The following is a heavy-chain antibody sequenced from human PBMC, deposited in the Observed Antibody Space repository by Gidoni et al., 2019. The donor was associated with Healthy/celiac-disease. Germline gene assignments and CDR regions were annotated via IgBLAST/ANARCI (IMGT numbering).Heavy chain of an antibody. V-gene: IGHV3-21*01. CDR2: ISSSSSYL. Sequence: EVQLVESEGGLVKPGGSLRLSCAASGFTFHSYSMNLVRQAPGKGLEWVSSISSSSSYLYYADSVKGRFTITRDNAKNSLYLQMNSLRAEDTAVYYCARERGIAAAGWFDPWGQGTLVTVSS. CDR1: GFTFHSYS. CDR3: ARERGIAAAGWFDP. D-gene: IGHD6-13*01. J-gene: IGHJ5*02.